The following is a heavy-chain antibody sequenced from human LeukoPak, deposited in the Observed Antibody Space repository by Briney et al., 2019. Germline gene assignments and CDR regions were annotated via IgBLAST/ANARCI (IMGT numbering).Heavy chain of an antibody. CDR1: GYSISSGYY. V-gene: IGHV4-38-2*02. CDR3: ARDRAYYYDSSGYYPHDAFDI. D-gene: IGHD3-22*01. J-gene: IGHJ3*02. CDR2: IYHSGST. Sequence: SSETQSLTCTVSGYSISSGYYWGWIRQPPGKGLEWIGSIYHSGSTYYNPSLKSRVTISVDTSKNQFSLKLSSVTAADTAVYYCARDRAYYYDSSGYYPHDAFDIWGQGTMVTVSS.